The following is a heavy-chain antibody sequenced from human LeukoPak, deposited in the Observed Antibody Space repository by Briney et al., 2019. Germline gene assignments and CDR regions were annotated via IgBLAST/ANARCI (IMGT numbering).Heavy chain of an antibody. V-gene: IGHV3-33*01. CDR1: GFTFSSYG. Sequence: PGGSLRLSCAASGFTFSSYGMHWVRQAPGKGLEWVAVIWYDGSNKYYADSVKGRFTIPRDNSKNTLYLQMNSLRAEDTAVYYCARDRGITGTSFPIDYWGQGTLVTVSS. D-gene: IGHD1-7*01. CDR2: IWYDGSNK. CDR3: ARDRGITGTSFPIDY. J-gene: IGHJ4*02.